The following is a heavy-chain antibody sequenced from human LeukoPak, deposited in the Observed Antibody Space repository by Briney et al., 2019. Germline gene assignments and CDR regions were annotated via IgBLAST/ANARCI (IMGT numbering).Heavy chain of an antibody. D-gene: IGHD4-17*01. V-gene: IGHV3-9*01. CDR1: GFTFDDYA. CDR2: ISWNSGSI. CDR3: AKGRSDYLAIPFDP. J-gene: IGHJ5*02. Sequence: PGRSLRLSCAASGFTFDDYAMHWVRQAPGKGLEWVSGISWNSGSIGYADSVKGRFTISRDNAKNSLYLQINSLRAEDTALYYCAKGRSDYLAIPFDPWGQGTLVTVSS.